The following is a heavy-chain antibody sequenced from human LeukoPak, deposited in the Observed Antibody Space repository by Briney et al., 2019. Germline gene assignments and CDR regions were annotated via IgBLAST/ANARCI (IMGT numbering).Heavy chain of an antibody. J-gene: IGHJ4*01. V-gene: IGHV3-30*03. Sequence: PGGSLRLSCAASGFNFGSYAMDWVRQAPGKGLEWVGDISYDGGYQSYAVSVRGRFTISRDNSKNTLFLQMNSLRPEDAAAYYCATESSLSNWGHGTLVTVSS. CDR1: GFNFGSYA. CDR3: ATESSLSN. CDR2: ISYDGGYQ. D-gene: IGHD3-16*02.